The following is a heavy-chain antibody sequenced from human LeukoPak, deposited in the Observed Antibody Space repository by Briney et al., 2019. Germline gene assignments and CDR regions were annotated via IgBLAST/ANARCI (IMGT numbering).Heavy chain of an antibody. J-gene: IGHJ4*02. CDR2: MNPNSGNT. CDR3: ARDLWVGYYYGSGSYYKARGYFDY. Sequence: ASVKVSCKASGYTFTSYDINWVRQATGQGLEWMGWMNPNSGNTGYAQKFQGRVTITRNTSISTAYMELRSLRSDDTAVYYCARDLWVGYYYGSGSYYKARGYFDYWGQGTLVTVSS. D-gene: IGHD3-10*01. V-gene: IGHV1-8*03. CDR1: GYTFTSYD.